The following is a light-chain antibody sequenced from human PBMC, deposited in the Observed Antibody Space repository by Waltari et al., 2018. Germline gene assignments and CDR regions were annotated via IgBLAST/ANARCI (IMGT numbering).Light chain of an antibody. Sequence: IQLTQSPSSLSASVGDTVPITCRASQAISSYLAWYQQKPEQAPKILISAAFTLQSGVPPRFSGSGSGADFTLTISSLQPEDFATYYCQQFKTYPLTFGQGTRLEIK. CDR3: QQFKTYPLT. CDR2: AAF. V-gene: IGKV1-9*01. J-gene: IGKJ5*01. CDR1: QAISSY.